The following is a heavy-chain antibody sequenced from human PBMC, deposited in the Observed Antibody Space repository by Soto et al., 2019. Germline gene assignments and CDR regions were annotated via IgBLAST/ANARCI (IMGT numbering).Heavy chain of an antibody. Sequence: GESLKISCQGSGYSFADSWIGWVLQVPGRGLEWVGIIYPGYSDIRYRPSFQGRVTISADKSVNTAYLQWSSLGASDAAIYYCARPAGSGTLFANWGQGTPVTVSS. D-gene: IGHD2-15*01. CDR1: GYSFADSW. V-gene: IGHV5-51*01. CDR3: ARPAGSGTLFAN. J-gene: IGHJ4*02. CDR2: IYPGYSDI.